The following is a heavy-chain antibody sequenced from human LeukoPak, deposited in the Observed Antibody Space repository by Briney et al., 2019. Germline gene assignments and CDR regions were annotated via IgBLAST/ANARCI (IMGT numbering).Heavy chain of an antibody. Sequence: SETLSLTCTVSGGSISSYYWSWIRQPAGKGLEWIGRIYTSGSTNYNPSLKSRVTISVDTSKNQFSLKLSSVTAADTAVYYCARHRGIVVVAYFDYWGQGTLVTVSS. CDR1: GGSISSYY. CDR3: ARHRGIVVVAYFDY. J-gene: IGHJ4*02. D-gene: IGHD3-22*01. CDR2: IYTSGST. V-gene: IGHV4-4*07.